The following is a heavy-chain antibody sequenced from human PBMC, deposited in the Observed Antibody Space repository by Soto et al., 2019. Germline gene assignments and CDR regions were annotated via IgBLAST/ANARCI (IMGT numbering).Heavy chain of an antibody. CDR3: ARAVTAVAYAFDI. D-gene: IGHD6-19*01. CDR2: IIPIFGTA. J-gene: IGHJ3*02. V-gene: IGHV1-69*13. Sequence: ASVKVSCKASGGTFSSYAISWVRQAPGQGLEWMGGIIPIFGTANYAQKFQGRVTITADESTSTAYMELSSLRSEDTAVYYCARAVTAVAYAFDIWGQGTLVTVSS. CDR1: GGTFSSYA.